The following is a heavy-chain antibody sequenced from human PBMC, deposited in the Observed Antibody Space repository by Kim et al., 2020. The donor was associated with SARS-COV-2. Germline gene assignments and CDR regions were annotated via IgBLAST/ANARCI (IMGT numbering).Heavy chain of an antibody. CDR3: ARSGGGYANYYYNGVDV. CDR2: INANSGNP. Sequence: ASLKVSCKASGYTFTSYAMNWVRQAPGQGLEWMGWINANSGNPTYAQGFTGRVVFSLDTSVSTAYLQISSLKAEDTAVYYCARSGGGYANYYYNGVDVWGQGTTVTVFS. D-gene: IGHD5-12*01. CDR1: GYTFTSYA. V-gene: IGHV7-4-1*02. J-gene: IGHJ6*02.